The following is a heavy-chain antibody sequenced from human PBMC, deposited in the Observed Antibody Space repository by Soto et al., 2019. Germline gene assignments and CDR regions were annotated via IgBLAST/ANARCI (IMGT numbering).Heavy chain of an antibody. CDR3: ARGLRNDYVSDS. CDR2: MNPNSGNT. Sequence: QVQLVQSGAELKKPGASVKVSCKASGYTFTSYDINWVRQATGQGLEWMGWMNPNSGNTGYAQKFQGRVTMTRNTSISTAYMELSSLRFEDTAVYYCARGLRNDYVSDSWGQGTLVTVSS. J-gene: IGHJ4*02. D-gene: IGHD4-17*01. V-gene: IGHV1-8*01. CDR1: GYTFTSYD.